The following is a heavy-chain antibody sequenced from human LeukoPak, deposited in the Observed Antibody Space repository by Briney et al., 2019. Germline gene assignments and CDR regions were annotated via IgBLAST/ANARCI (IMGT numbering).Heavy chain of an antibody. D-gene: IGHD1-26*01. V-gene: IGHV3-21*01. CDR1: GFTFDDYA. Sequence: KSGGSLRLSCAASGFTFDDYAMHWVRQAPGNGLEWVSSISSSSSYIYYADSVKGRFTISRDNAKNSLYLQMNSLRAEDTAVYYCARTIKLLEVGAFDFWGQGTLVTVSS. CDR3: ARTIKLLEVGAFDF. CDR2: ISSSSSYI. J-gene: IGHJ5*01.